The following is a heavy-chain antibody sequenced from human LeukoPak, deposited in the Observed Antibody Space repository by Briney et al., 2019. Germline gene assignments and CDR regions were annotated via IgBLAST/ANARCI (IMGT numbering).Heavy chain of an antibody. CDR1: GFTVSSNY. CDR2: IYSGGST. D-gene: IGHD3-9*01. J-gene: IGHJ4*02. V-gene: IGHV3-66*01. Sequence: GGSLRLSCAASGFTVSSNYMSWVRQAPGKGLEWVSVIYSGGSTYYADSVKGRFTISRDNSKNTLYLQMNSLRAEDTAVYYCAKDLRVDWLPYYWGQGTLVTVSS. CDR3: AKDLRVDWLPYY.